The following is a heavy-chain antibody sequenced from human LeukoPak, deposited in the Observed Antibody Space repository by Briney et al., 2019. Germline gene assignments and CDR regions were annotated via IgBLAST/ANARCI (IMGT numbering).Heavy chain of an antibody. V-gene: IGHV1-69*06. CDR1: GGTFSSYA. J-gene: IGHJ6*03. CDR3: ARETGGDYYYYYMDV. D-gene: IGHD1-26*01. Sequence: VASAKVSCKASGGTFSSYAISWVRQAPGQGLEWMGRIIPIFGTANYAQKFQGRVTITADKSTSTAYMELSSLRSEDTAVYYCARETGGDYYYYYMDVWGKGTTVTVSS. CDR2: IIPIFGTA.